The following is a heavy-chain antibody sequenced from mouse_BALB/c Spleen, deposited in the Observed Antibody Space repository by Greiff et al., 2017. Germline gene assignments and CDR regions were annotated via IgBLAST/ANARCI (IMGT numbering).Heavy chain of an antibody. CDR2: ISSGSSTI. D-gene: IGHD2-1*01. CDR1: GFTFSSFG. J-gene: IGHJ1*01. Sequence: EVQGVESGGGLVQPGGSRKLSCAASGFTFSSFGMHWVRQAPEKGLEWVAYISSGSSTIYYADTVKGRFTISRDNPKNTLFLQMTSLRSEDTAMYYCAREPLYYGNLWYFDVWGAGTTVTVSS. V-gene: IGHV5-17*02. CDR3: AREPLYYGNLWYFDV.